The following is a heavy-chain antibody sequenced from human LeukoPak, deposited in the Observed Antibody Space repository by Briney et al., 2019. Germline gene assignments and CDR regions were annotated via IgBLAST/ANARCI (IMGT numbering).Heavy chain of an antibody. CDR2: IYTSGNT. CDR1: GGSITSGSFS. Sequence: SETLSLTCTVSGGSITSGSFSWSWIRQPAGKGLEWIGRIYTSGNTDYNPSLKSRVTISVDTSQNQFSLRLTSLTAADTAVYYCVRDLGDILTGYYKDYWGQGTLVTVSS. J-gene: IGHJ4*02. CDR3: VRDLGDILTGYYKDY. D-gene: IGHD3-9*01. V-gene: IGHV4-61*02.